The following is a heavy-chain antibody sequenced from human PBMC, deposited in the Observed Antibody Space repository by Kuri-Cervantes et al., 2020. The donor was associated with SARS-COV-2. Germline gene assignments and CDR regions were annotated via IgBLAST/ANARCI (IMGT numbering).Heavy chain of an antibody. CDR3: AIEIGYCSSTSCYKYFQH. CDR2: INWNGGST. CDR1: GFSVSCNE. Sequence: GESLKISCAASGFSVSCNEMTWVRQAPGKGLEWVSGINWNGGSTYYADSVKGRFTISRDNAKNSLYLQMNSLRAEDTALYYCAIEIGYCSSTSCYKYFQHWGQGTLVTVSS. J-gene: IGHJ1*01. D-gene: IGHD2-2*02. V-gene: IGHV3-20*04.